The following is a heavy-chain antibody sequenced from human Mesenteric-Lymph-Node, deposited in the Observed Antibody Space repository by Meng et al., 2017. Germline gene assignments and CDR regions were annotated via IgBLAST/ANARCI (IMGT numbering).Heavy chain of an antibody. CDR2: ISGSGVHK. CDR1: GFTFSDHA. CDR3: ARSITIFWTSDY. Sequence: GESLKISCAASGFTFSDHAMSWVRLVPGEGLEWVSSISGSGVHKYYAASVKGRFSISRDNSKNTLYLQMNSLRAEDTAVYYCARSITIFWTSDYWGQGTLVTVSS. D-gene: IGHD3-9*01. V-gene: IGHV3-23*01. J-gene: IGHJ4*02.